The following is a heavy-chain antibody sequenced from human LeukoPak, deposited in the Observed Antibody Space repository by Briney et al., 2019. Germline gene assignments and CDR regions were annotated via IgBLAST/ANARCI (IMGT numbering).Heavy chain of an antibody. D-gene: IGHD4-17*01. CDR2: ISSSGSTI. CDR3: ARHGDWNHCHNYIDV. Sequence: GGSLRLSCAASGFTFCDYYMSWSRPDPRERPEGGSYISSSGSTIYYAHSVKGRFTISRQHAKNSLFSQMNLLRAEDTAAYYLARHGDWNHCHNYIDVWGQGTLVTVSS. V-gene: IGHV3-11*04. CDR1: GFTFCDYY. J-gene: IGHJ4*02.